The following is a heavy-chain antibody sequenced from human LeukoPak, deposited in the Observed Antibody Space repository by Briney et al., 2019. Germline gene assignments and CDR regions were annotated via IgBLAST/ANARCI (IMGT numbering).Heavy chain of an antibody. CDR2: ISAYNGNT. CDR1: GYTFTSYA. Sequence: ASVEVSCKASGYTFTSYAIHWVRQAPGQRLEWMGWISAYNGNTNYAQKLQGRVTMTTDTSTSTAYMELRSLRSDDTAVYYCARDEGLGVTPNWYFDLWGRGTLVTVSS. J-gene: IGHJ2*01. V-gene: IGHV1-18*01. CDR3: ARDEGLGVTPNWYFDL. D-gene: IGHD2-21*02.